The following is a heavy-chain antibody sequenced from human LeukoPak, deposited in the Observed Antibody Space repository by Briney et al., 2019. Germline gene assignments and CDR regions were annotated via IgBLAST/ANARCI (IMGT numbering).Heavy chain of an antibody. Sequence: GGSLRLSCAASGFTFSSHWMSWVRQAPGKGLEWVANIKQDGSDKYYVDSVKGRFTISRDNAKNSLYLQMNSLKTEDTAVYYCTTDPEYYDFWSGPGDWGQGTLVTVSS. J-gene: IGHJ4*02. CDR2: IKQDGSDK. V-gene: IGHV3-7*03. CDR1: GFTFSSHW. D-gene: IGHD3-3*01. CDR3: TTDPEYYDFWSGPGD.